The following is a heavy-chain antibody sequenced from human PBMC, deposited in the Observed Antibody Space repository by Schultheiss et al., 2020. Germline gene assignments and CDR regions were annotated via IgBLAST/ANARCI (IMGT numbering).Heavy chain of an antibody. V-gene: IGHV3-21*01. CDR2: ISSSSSYI. J-gene: IGHJ3*02. CDR3: ARDRGWSSGWFAFDI. D-gene: IGHD6-19*01. CDR1: GFTFSSYS. Sequence: GGSLRLSCAASGFTFSSYSMNWVRQAPGKGLEWVSSISSSSSYIYYADSVKGRFTISRDNAKNSLYLQMNSLRAEDTAVYYCARDRGWSSGWFAFDIWGQGTMVTVSS.